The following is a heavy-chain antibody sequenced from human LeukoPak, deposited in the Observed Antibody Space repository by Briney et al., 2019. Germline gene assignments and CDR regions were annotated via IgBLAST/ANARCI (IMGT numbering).Heavy chain of an antibody. D-gene: IGHD5/OR15-5a*01. J-gene: IGHJ6*02. CDR1: GGSFSGYY. V-gene: IGHV4-34*01. Sequence: PSETLSLTCAVYGGSFSGYYWSWIRQPPGKGLEWIGEINHSGSTNYNPSLKSRVTISVDTSKNQFSLKLSSVTAADTAVYYCARFYVGYYYYGMDVWGQGTTVTVSS. CDR2: INHSGST. CDR3: ARFYVGYYYYGMDV.